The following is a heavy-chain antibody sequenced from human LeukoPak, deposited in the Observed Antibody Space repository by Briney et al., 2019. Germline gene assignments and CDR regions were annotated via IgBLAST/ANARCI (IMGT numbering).Heavy chain of an antibody. Sequence: PSETLSLTCTVSGGSISSHYWSWIRQPPGKGQEWIGYIYYSGSTYYNPSLKSRVTISVDTSKNQFSLKLSSVTAADTAVYYCARVIRIFGGRLGAYYYYYMDVWGKGTTVTVSS. CDR1: GGSISSHY. J-gene: IGHJ6*03. V-gene: IGHV4-59*11. CDR3: ARVIRIFGGRLGAYYYYYMDV. CDR2: IYYSGST. D-gene: IGHD3-3*01.